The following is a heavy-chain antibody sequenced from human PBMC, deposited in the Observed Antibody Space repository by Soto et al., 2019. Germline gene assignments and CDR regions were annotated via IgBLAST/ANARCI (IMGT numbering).Heavy chain of an antibody. J-gene: IGHJ4*02. Sequence: QVQLVESGGGVVQPGRSLRISCAASGFTFSRHAMHWVRQAPGKGLEWVAVISDDGSNRYYADSVKGRFTISRDNSXXTLYLQMNSLRAEDTAVYYCAKVSGHTAATAFLDYWGQGTLVIVSS. CDR3: AKVSGHTAATAFLDY. D-gene: IGHD6-13*01. CDR1: GFTFSRHA. CDR2: ISDDGSNR. V-gene: IGHV3-30-3*01.